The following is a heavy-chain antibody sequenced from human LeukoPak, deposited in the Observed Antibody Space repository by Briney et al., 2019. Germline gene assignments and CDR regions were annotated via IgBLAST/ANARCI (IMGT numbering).Heavy chain of an antibody. D-gene: IGHD3-10*01. V-gene: IGHV3-21*01. Sequence: GGSLRLSCAASGFTFSSYSMNWVRQAPGKGLEWVSSISSSSSYIYYADSVKGRFTISRDNAKDSLYLQMNSLRAEDTAVYYCARGGSGISYYYYGMDVWGQGTTVTVSS. CDR3: ARGGSGISYYYYGMDV. CDR2: ISSSSSYI. CDR1: GFTFSSYS. J-gene: IGHJ6*02.